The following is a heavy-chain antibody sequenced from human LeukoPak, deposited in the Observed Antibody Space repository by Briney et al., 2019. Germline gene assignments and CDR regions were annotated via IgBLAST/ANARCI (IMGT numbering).Heavy chain of an antibody. Sequence: GGSLRLPCSASGLSFTNAWMTWVRQAPGKGLEWLGRITSRTEGGTTDFAAPVKDRFFASRDDSRNTVYLQLNNLRTEDTAVYYCATSTSLEVKGSFDIWGQGTMVTVSS. CDR1: GLSFTNAW. J-gene: IGHJ3*02. V-gene: IGHV3-15*01. CDR2: ITSRTEGGTT. CDR3: ATSTSLEVKGSFDI.